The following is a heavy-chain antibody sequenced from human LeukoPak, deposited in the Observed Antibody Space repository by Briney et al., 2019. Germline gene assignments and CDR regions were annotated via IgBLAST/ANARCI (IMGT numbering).Heavy chain of an antibody. CDR3: AKLVVRSFTDI. J-gene: IGHJ3*02. V-gene: IGHV3-30-3*02. D-gene: IGHD2-2*01. Sequence: HPGGSLRLSCAASGFTFSSYGMHWVRQAPGKGLEWVAVISYDGSNKYYADSVKGRFTISRDNSKNTLYLQMNSLRAEDTAVYYCAKLVVRSFTDIWGQGTMVTVSS. CDR2: ISYDGSNK. CDR1: GFTFSSYG.